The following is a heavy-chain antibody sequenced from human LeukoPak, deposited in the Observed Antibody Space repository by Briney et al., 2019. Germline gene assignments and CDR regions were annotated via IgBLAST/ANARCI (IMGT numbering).Heavy chain of an antibody. V-gene: IGHV3-23*01. J-gene: IGHJ3*02. D-gene: IGHD1-26*01. Sequence: GGSLRLSCVASGFTFSSYAMSWVRQAPGKGLEWVSSISGSGSSTYYTDSVKGRFTISRDNSKNTLYLQLNSLRAEDTAVYYCARGGSYLSAFDIWGQGTMVTVSS. CDR2: ISGSGSST. CDR3: ARGGSYLSAFDI. CDR1: GFTFSSYA.